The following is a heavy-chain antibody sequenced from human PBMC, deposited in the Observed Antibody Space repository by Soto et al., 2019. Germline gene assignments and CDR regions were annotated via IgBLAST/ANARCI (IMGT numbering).Heavy chain of an antibody. V-gene: IGHV1-3*04. CDR2: INTSNGDT. Sequence: GASVKVSCKASGYSFTTYAINWVRQAPGQRLEWMGWINTSNGDTKYSQKFQGRVTITRDTSATTAYMELSSLRSEDTAVYYCARSQAGLDYWGQGTLVTVSS. CDR3: ARSQAGLDY. CDR1: GYSFTTYA. J-gene: IGHJ4*02.